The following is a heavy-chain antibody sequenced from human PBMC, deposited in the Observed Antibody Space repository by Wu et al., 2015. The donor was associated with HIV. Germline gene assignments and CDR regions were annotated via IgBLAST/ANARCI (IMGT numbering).Heavy chain of an antibody. CDR2: IVPVYNIP. D-gene: IGHD5-12*01. CDR3: ARGRYSGYDSPRVYYYYMDV. V-gene: IGHV1-69*14. Sequence: QVQLVQSGAEVKKPGSSVMVSCKASGDTFSKYAINWVRQAPGQGLEWMGGIVPVYNIPNYAEKFQDRVTITADRSTSTAYMELSSLRSADTAIYYCARGRYSGYDSPRVYYYYMDVWGLGTTVIVSS. CDR1: GDTFSKYA. J-gene: IGHJ6*03.